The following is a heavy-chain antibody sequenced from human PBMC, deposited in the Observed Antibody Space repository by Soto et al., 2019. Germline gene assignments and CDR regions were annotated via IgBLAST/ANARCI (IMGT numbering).Heavy chain of an antibody. J-gene: IGHJ4*02. CDR2: IYYSGST. V-gene: IGHV4-30-4*01. D-gene: IGHD3-10*01. CDR1: GGSISSGDYY. CDR3: ARDRMVRGVPNIDY. Sequence: SETLSLTCTVSGGSISSGDYYWSWIRQPPGKGLEWIGYIYYSGSTYYNPSLKSRATISVDTSKNQFSLKLSSVTAADTAVYYCARDRMVRGVPNIDYWGQGTLVTVSS.